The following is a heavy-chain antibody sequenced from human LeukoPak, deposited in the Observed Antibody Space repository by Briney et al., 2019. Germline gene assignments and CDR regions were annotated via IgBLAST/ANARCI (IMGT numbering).Heavy chain of an antibody. J-gene: IGHJ5*02. Sequence: ASVKVFCKASGYTFTSYDINWVRQATGQGLEWMGWMNPNSGNTGYAQKFQGRVTMTRNTSISTAYMELSSLRSEDTAVYYCARAHDIEGDYNWFDPWGQGTLVTVSS. CDR1: GYTFTSYD. V-gene: IGHV1-8*01. D-gene: IGHD2-15*01. CDR2: MNPNSGNT. CDR3: ARAHDIEGDYNWFDP.